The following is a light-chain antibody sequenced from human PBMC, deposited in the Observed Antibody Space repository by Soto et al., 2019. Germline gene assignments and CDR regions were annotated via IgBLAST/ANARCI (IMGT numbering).Light chain of an antibody. CDR1: SSNIGAGYD. V-gene: IGLV1-40*01. Sequence: QSVLTQPPSVSGAPGQRVTISCTGSSSNIGAGYDVHWYQQLPGTAPKLLIYGNSNRPSGVPDRFSGSKSGTSASLTITALQAEDEADYYCSSYTSSSLYVFGTGTKVTVL. CDR2: GNS. J-gene: IGLJ1*01. CDR3: SSYTSSSLYV.